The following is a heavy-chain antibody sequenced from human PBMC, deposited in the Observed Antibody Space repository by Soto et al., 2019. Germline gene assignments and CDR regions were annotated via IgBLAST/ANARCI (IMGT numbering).Heavy chain of an antibody. V-gene: IGHV3-48*01. D-gene: IGHD6-13*01. Sequence: EVQLVESGGGLVQPGGSLRLSCAASGFTFSSYSMNWVRQAPGKGLEWVSYISSSSSTIYYADSVKGRFTISRDNAKNSLYLQMNSLRAEDTAVYYCARVPPRNGYSSSWYYFDYWGQGTLVTVSS. CDR2: ISSSSSTI. J-gene: IGHJ4*02. CDR1: GFTFSSYS. CDR3: ARVPPRNGYSSSWYYFDY.